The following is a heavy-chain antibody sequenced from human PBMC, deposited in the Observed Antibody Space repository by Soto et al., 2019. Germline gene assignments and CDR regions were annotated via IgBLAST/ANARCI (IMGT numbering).Heavy chain of an antibody. V-gene: IGHV1-24*01. CDR1: GYPLTELS. Sequence: XSVKVACKVSGYPLTELSMHWVRQAPGKGLEWMGGFDPEDGETIYAQKFQGRVTMTEDTSTDTAYMELSSLRSEDTAVYYCATCESGSTSCYNYFDYCGQRTLVTVSS. D-gene: IGHD2-2*02. J-gene: IGHJ4*02. CDR3: ATCESGSTSCYNYFDY. CDR2: FDPEDGET.